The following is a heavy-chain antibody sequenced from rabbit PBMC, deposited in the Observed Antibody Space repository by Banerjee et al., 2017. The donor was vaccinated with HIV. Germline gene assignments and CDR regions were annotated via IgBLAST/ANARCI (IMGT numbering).Heavy chain of an antibody. CDR1: GFDFSGYG. J-gene: IGHJ4*01. Sequence: QEQLVESGGGLVQPGGSLKLSCKASGFDFSGYGVNWVRQAPGKGLEWIGCVDTGSSSNTYYASWAKGRFTISKTSSTTVTLQMTSLTAADTATYFCARIGTSGWGEWTYYFDLWGQGPLVTVS. CDR2: VDTGSSSNT. CDR3: ARIGTSGWGEWTYYFDL. V-gene: IGHV1S45*01. D-gene: IGHD4-1*01.